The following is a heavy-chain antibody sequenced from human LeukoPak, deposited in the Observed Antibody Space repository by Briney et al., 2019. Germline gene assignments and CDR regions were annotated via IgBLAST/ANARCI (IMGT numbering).Heavy chain of an antibody. CDR3: ARDSGLSGYDLLDY. CDR2: IKHDGSER. Sequence: PGGSLRLSCVVSGFTFSTYWMTWVRQAPGKGLEWAANIKHDGSERYYVDSVKGRFTISRDNAKNSVYLQMSSLRAEDTAVYYCARDSGLSGYDLLDYWGQGTLVTVSS. CDR1: GFTFSTYW. J-gene: IGHJ4*02. D-gene: IGHD5-12*01. V-gene: IGHV3-7*01.